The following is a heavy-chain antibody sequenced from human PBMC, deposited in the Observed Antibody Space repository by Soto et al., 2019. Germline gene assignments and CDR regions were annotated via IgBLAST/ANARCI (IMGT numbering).Heavy chain of an antibody. CDR2: IYYSGST. V-gene: IGHV4-31*03. D-gene: IGHD2-2*01. J-gene: IGHJ5*02. CDR3: ARGQDIVVVPAHSNWFDP. CDR1: GGSISSGGYY. Sequence: PSETLSLTCTVSGGSISSGGYYWSWIRQHPGKGLEWIGYIYYSGSTYYNPSLKSRVTISVDTSKNQFSLKLSSVTAADTAAYYCARGQDIVVVPAHSNWFDPWGQGTLVTVSS.